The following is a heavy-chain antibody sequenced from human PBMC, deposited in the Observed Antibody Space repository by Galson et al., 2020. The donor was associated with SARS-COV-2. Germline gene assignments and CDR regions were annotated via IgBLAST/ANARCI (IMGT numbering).Heavy chain of an antibody. CDR2: IYSTGTT. V-gene: IGHV4-59*01. CDR1: GGAISRFY. CDR3: ARFYGDYVDSFHGLDV. J-gene: IGHJ6*02. D-gene: IGHD4-17*01. Sequence: SETLSLTCTVSGGAISRFYWSWIRRPPGKGLEWIGYIYSTGTTKYHPSLKRRVTIAIDTSKNQFSLELTSVTAADTAVYYCARFYGDYVDSFHGLDVWGQGTTVTASS.